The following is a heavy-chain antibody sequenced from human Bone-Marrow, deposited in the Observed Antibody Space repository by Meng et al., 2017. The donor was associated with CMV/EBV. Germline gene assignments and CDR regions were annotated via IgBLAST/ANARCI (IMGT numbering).Heavy chain of an antibody. J-gene: IGHJ6*01. CDR1: GGTFSSYA. V-gene: IGHV1-69*05. D-gene: IGHD3-3*01. Sequence: SVKVSCKASGGTFSSYAISWVRQAPGQGLEWMGGIIPIFGTANYAQKFQGRVTITTDESTSTAYMELSSLRSEDTAVYYCARDQHNTIFGVNYYYGMDVWGQGTTVTVSS. CDR3: ARDQHNTIFGVNYYYGMDV. CDR2: IIPIFGTA.